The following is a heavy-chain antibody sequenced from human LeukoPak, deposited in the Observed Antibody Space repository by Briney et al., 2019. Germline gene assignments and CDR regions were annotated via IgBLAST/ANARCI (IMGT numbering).Heavy chain of an antibody. CDR3: ARLTYYYDSSGYYLDY. Sequence: GASVKVSCKASGYTFTGYYIHWVRQAPGQGLEWMGRINPNSGGTNYAQKFQGRVTMTRDTSISTAYMDLSGLTSDDTAVYYCARLTYYYDSSGYYLDYWGQGTLVTVSS. J-gene: IGHJ4*02. D-gene: IGHD3-22*01. CDR2: INPNSGGT. V-gene: IGHV1-2*06. CDR1: GYTFTGYY.